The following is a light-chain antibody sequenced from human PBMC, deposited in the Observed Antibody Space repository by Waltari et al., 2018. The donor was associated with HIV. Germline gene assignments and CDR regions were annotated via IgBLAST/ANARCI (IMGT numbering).Light chain of an antibody. CDR1: TGSVSRKNY. J-gene: IGLJ3*02. CDR3: LLSYSGVRV. V-gene: IGLV7-46*01. Sequence: QAVVTQEPSLSVSPGGTVTVTCASFTGSVSRKNYVQWIQLTPGQAPRTLIYDTEKRHPWTPCRFSGSLVGGRAALTLSGALTDDEADYYCLLSYSGVRVFGGGTKLTV. CDR2: DTE.